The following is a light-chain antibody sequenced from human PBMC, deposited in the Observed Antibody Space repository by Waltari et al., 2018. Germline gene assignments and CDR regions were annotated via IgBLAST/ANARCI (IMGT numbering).Light chain of an antibody. CDR1: QSVGSY. CDR2: DAS. CDR3: QQRSNWTPHT. V-gene: IGKV3-11*01. Sequence: EVELVQSQATHTFSPGDKAPLSCRASQSVGSYLAWYQQKPGQPPRLLIYDASNRATGVPARFRGSGSGTEFTLTISSLEAEDFAVYYCQQRSNWTPHTFGQGARLEIK. J-gene: IGKJ2*01.